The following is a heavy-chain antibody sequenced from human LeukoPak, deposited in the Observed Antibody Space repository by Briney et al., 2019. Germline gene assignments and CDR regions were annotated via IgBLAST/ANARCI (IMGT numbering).Heavy chain of an antibody. CDR2: ITGDGGSA. CDR3: AKASASIASGYMYTWYAS. D-gene: IGHD3-22*01. CDR1: GFTFGGYA. V-gene: IGHV3-43*02. Sequence: GGSLRLSCAASGFTFGGYAMHWVRQAPGTGLEWVSLITGDGGSAYFADSVQGRFTISRDNSKNSLYLQLNRLRTEDTAFYYCAKASASIASGYMYTWYASWGQGTLVTVSS. J-gene: IGHJ5*01.